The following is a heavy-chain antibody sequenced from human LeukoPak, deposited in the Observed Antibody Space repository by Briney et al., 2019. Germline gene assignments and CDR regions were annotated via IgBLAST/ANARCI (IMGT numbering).Heavy chain of an antibody. D-gene: IGHD6-13*01. CDR1: GGSFSAYY. V-gene: IGHV4-39*01. J-gene: IGHJ4*02. CDR3: ARHRDSSSWSMFIDY. CDR2: IYSSGST. Sequence: SETLSLTCAVYGGSFSAYYWGWIRQPPGKGLEWIGSIYSSGSTYYNPSLKSRVTISVDTSKNQFSLKLSSVTAADTAVYYCARHRDSSSWSMFIDYWGQGTLVTVSS.